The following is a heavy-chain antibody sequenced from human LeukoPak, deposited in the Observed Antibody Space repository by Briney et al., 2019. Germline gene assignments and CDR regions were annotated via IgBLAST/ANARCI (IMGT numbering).Heavy chain of an antibody. CDR3: ATTSGYFYY. CDR2: INPSSGDT. Sequence: GASVKVSCKASAYTFTDYYVHWVRQAPGQGLEWMGQINPSSGDTNYAQNFQGRVTMTRDTSISTAYMELSRLRSDDTAVYYCATTSGYFYYWGQGTLVTVSS. D-gene: IGHD1-26*01. CDR1: AYTFTDYY. V-gene: IGHV1-2*06. J-gene: IGHJ4*02.